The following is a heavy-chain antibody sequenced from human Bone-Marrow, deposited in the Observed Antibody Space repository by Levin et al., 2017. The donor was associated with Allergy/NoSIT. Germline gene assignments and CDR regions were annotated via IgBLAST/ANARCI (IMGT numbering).Heavy chain of an antibody. CDR3: ARGGGYQLLYIDFRAARLIMGWFDP. CDR2: IYYSGST. Sequence: SETLSLTCTVSGGSISSYYWSWIRQPPGKGLEWIGYIYYSGSTNYNPSLKSRVTISVDTSKNQFSLKLSSVTAADTAVYYCARGGGYQLLYIDFRAARLIMGWFDPWGQGTLVTVSS. D-gene: IGHD2-2*02. V-gene: IGHV4-59*01. J-gene: IGHJ5*02. CDR1: GGSISSYY.